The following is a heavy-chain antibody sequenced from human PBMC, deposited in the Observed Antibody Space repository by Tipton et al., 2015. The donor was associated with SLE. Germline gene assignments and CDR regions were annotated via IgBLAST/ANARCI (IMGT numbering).Heavy chain of an antibody. Sequence: LRLSCAVYGESFSGYYWSWIRQHPGKGLEWIGYIYYSGSTYYNPSLKSRVTISVDTSKNQFSLKLSSVTAADTAVYYCATSPGYSSGWFLFDYWGQGTLVTVSS. J-gene: IGHJ4*02. CDR1: GESFSGYY. CDR3: ATSPGYSSGWFLFDY. CDR2: IYYSGST. V-gene: IGHV4-31*02. D-gene: IGHD6-19*01.